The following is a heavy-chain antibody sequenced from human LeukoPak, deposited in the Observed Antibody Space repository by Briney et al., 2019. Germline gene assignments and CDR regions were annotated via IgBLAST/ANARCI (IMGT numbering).Heavy chain of an antibody. V-gene: IGHV3-21*01. D-gene: IGHD3-9*01. J-gene: IGHJ3*02. CDR3: ARASSKQLAGYLPDGFDI. Sequence: GGSLRLSCAASGFTFSSYSMNWVRPAPGRGLEWVSSHSSSGTYVYYADSVKGRYTISRDNAKNSLSLQMNSLRADDAAVYYCARASSKQLAGYLPDGFDIWGQGTMVTVSS. CDR2: HSSSGTYV. CDR1: GFTFSSYS.